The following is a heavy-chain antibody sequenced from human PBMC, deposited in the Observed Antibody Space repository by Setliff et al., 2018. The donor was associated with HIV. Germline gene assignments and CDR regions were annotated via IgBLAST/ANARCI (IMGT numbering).Heavy chain of an antibody. CDR1: GFTFSSYA. CDR2: IYRSGETTT. V-gene: IGHV3-23*03. CDR3: AKVFGTYYFDY. D-gene: IGHD3-10*01. J-gene: IGHJ4*02. Sequence: GGSLRLSCAASGFTFSSYAMSWVRQAPGKGLEWVSVIYRSGETTTYSADSVKGRFTISRDNSKNTLYLQMNSLRAEDTAVYYCAKVFGTYYFDYWGQGTLVTVSS.